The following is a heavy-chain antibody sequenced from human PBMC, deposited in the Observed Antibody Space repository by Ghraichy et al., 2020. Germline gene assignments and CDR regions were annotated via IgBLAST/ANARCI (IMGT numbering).Heavy chain of an antibody. Sequence: SETLSLTCAVSGGSISSGGYSWSWIRQPPGKGLEWIGYIYYSGTTYYNPSLKSRVTISVDRSKHQFSLKLSSVTAADTAVYYCARYIVVVPAAIGVGWFDPWGQGTLVTVSS. CDR3: ARYIVVVPAAIGVGWFDP. CDR1: GGSISSGGYS. V-gene: IGHV4-30-2*01. CDR2: IYYSGTT. J-gene: IGHJ5*02. D-gene: IGHD2-2*02.